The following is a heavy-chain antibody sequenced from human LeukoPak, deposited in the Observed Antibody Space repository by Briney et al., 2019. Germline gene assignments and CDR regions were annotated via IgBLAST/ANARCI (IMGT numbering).Heavy chain of an antibody. Sequence: ASVKVSCKVSGSSLIEVAMHWVRQAPGKGLEWVGSFDPEDGEDGETHYAQKFQGRVTMTGDTSISTAYMELSRLRSDDTAVYYCARDPSVDGDYVGGFDYWGQGTLVTVSS. CDR2: FDPEDGEDGET. D-gene: IGHD4-17*01. CDR1: GSSLIEVA. CDR3: ARDPSVDGDYVGGFDY. V-gene: IGHV1-24*01. J-gene: IGHJ4*02.